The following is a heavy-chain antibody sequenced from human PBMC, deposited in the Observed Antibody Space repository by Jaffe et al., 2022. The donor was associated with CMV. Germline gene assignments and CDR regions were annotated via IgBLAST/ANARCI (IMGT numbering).Heavy chain of an antibody. J-gene: IGHJ6*03. D-gene: IGHD3-3*01. CDR3: ARMRVGVVIITAYYYYYMDV. CDR1: GFSLSNARMG. Sequence: QVTLKESGPVLVKPTETLTLTCTVSGFSLSNARMGVSWIRQPPGKALEWLAHIFSNDEKSYSTSLKSRLTISKDTSKSQVVLTMTNMDPVDTATYYCARMRVGVVIITAYYYYYMDVWGKGTTVTVSS. V-gene: IGHV2-26*01. CDR2: IFSNDEK.